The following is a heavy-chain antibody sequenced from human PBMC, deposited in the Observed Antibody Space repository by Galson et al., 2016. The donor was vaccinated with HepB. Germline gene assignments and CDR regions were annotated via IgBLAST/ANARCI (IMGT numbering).Heavy chain of an antibody. CDR3: ARGAYGEYWVGYYYGMDV. CDR2: IYYSGTT. CDR1: GSITSSY. J-gene: IGHJ6*04. Sequence: SETLSLTCTISGSITSSYWSWVRQPPGMGLEWIGYIYYSGTTEYNPSLKSRVRISVDRSKNQFSLTLSSVTVADTAVYYCARGAYGEYWVGYYYGMDVWGKGTTVTVSS. V-gene: IGHV4-59*01. D-gene: IGHD4-17*01.